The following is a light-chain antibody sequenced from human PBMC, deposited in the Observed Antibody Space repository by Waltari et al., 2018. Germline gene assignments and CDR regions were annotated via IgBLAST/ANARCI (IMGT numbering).Light chain of an antibody. Sequence: QSALTQPPSASGSPGQSVTISCTGTTSDVGGYNHVSWYQQHPGKAPNVIISEVTERPSGDPDRFSGSKSGNTASLTVSGLQAEDEADYYCGSYAHSNTVVFGGGTRLTVL. V-gene: IGLV2-8*01. CDR3: GSYAHSNTVV. CDR2: EVT. J-gene: IGLJ2*01. CDR1: TSDVGGYNH.